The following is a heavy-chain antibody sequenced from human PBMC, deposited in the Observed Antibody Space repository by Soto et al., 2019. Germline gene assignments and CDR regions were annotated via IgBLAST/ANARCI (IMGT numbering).Heavy chain of an antibody. CDR2: ISYNGGNK. Sequence: GGSLRLSCAASGFTFSSYGMHWVRQAPGKGLEWVAVISYNGGNKYYADSVKGRFTISRDKSKNTLYLQMNSLRAEDSAVYECAKDLIMEYDYWGQGTLVTVSS. CDR3: AKDLIMEYDY. CDR1: GFTFSSYG. J-gene: IGHJ4*02. D-gene: IGHD2-8*01. V-gene: IGHV3-30*18.